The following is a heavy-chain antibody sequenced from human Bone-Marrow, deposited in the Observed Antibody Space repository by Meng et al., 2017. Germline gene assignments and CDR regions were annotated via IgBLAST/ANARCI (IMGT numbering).Heavy chain of an antibody. J-gene: IGHJ4*02. CDR2: INPNSGGT. V-gene: IGHV1-2*02. Sequence: ASVKVSCRASGYTFTGYFLYWVRQAPGQGLEWMGWINPNSGGTNYAQKFQGRVTMTRDTSINTAYMELSRLRSDDTAVYYCARDFGRLVTTTERHYRGQGTLVTVSS. CDR1: GYTFTGYF. D-gene: IGHD4-17*01. CDR3: ARDFGRLVTTTERHY.